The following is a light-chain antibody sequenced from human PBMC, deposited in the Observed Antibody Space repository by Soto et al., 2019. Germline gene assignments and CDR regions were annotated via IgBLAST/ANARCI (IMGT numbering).Light chain of an antibody. CDR3: NSYTSHNTFV. Sequence: QSVLTQPASVSGSPGQAITIPCSGTGSDVGAHDFISWYQQHPGKAPKLMIYEVNNRPSGVSDRFSGSKSGNTASLTISGLQTEDEADYYCNSYTSHNTFVFGSGTKVTVL. J-gene: IGLJ1*01. V-gene: IGLV2-14*03. CDR2: EVN. CDR1: GSDVGAHDF.